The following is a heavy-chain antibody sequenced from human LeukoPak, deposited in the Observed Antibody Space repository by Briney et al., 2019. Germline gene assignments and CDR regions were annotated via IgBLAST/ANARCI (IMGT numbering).Heavy chain of an antibody. Sequence: GGSLRLSCAASGFIFGGYNMNWVRQAPGKGLEWVSYISSGGSTIYYADTVKGRFTISRDNARNSLCLQMNGLRAEDTAVYYCARVLGGGSLDYWGQGTLVTVSS. D-gene: IGHD1-26*01. CDR1: GFIFGGYN. CDR2: ISSGGSTI. J-gene: IGHJ4*02. V-gene: IGHV3-48*01. CDR3: ARVLGGGSLDY.